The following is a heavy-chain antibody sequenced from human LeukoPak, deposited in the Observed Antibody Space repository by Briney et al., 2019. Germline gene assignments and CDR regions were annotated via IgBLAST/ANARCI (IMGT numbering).Heavy chain of an antibody. D-gene: IGHD4-11*01. J-gene: IGHJ4*02. CDR1: GYTFTSYA. CDR3: SRELSYSNLTDY. Sequence: GASVKVSCRASGYTFTSYAMNWVRQAPGQGLEWVGWISTNTGNTTYAQGFTGRVVFSLDTASSTAYLQMSSLMAEETVVYYWSRELSYSNLTDYWGQGTLVTVSS. V-gene: IGHV7-4-1*02. CDR2: ISTNTGNT.